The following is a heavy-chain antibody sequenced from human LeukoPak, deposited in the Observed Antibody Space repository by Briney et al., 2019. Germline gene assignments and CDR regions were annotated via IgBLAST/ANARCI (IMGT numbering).Heavy chain of an antibody. CDR1: GFTFSSYA. Sequence: GRSLRLSCAASGFTFSSYAMHWVRQAPGKGLEWVSIISYDGSSQYYADSVKGRFTISRDNSKTTLYLQMNSLRAEDTAVYYCARGAVAGANFDYWGLGTLVTVSS. V-gene: IGHV3-30-3*01. CDR3: ARGAVAGANFDY. J-gene: IGHJ4*02. D-gene: IGHD1-26*01. CDR2: ISYDGSSQ.